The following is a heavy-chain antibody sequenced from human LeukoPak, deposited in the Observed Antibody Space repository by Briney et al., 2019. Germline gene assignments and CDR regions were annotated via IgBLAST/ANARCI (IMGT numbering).Heavy chain of an antibody. CDR2: MNPNSGNT. J-gene: IGHJ6*03. V-gene: IGHV1-8*01. Sequence: GASVKVSCKASGYTFTSYDINWVRQATGQGLEWMGWMNPNSGNTGYAQKFQGRVTMTRDTSTSTVYMELSSLRSEDTAVYYCARGQLASVLRFLEWLPEDYYYYMDVWGKGTTVTVSS. CDR1: GYTFTSYD. D-gene: IGHD3-3*01. CDR3: ARGQLASVLRFLEWLPEDYYYYMDV.